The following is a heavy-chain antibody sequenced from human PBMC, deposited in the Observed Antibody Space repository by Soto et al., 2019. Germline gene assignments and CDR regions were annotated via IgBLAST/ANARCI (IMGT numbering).Heavy chain of an antibody. CDR3: ARSITFDWLFFDN. CDR1: GGSISRSNW. V-gene: IGHV4-4*02. Sequence: SETLSLTCAVSGGSISRSNWWSWVRQPPGKGLEWIGEIYRSGSTNYHPSLKSRVTISVDKSKNQFSLKLTSLTAADTAVYYCARSITFDWLFFDNWGQGTLVTVSS. J-gene: IGHJ4*02. D-gene: IGHD3-9*01. CDR2: IYRSGST.